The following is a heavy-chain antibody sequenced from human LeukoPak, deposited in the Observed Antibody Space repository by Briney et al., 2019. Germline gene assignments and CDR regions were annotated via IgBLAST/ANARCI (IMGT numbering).Heavy chain of an antibody. D-gene: IGHD6-19*01. J-gene: IGHJ4*02. CDR3: ARDYSGWPFDY. CDR1: GGSISSYY. Sequence: SETLSLTCTVSGGSISSYYWSWLRHPAGKGLEWIGRIYSSGSTNYNPSLKSRVTMSVDSPKNQFSLKLSSVTAADTAVYFCARDYSGWPFDYWGQGTLVTVSS. V-gene: IGHV4-4*07. CDR2: IYSSGST.